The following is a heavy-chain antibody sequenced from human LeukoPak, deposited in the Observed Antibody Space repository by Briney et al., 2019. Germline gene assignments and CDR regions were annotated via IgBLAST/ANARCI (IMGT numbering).Heavy chain of an antibody. J-gene: IGHJ4*02. Sequence: GGSLRLSCAASGFTFSSYWMHWVRQAPGKGLEWVSYISSSSSTIFYADSVKGRFTVSRDNAKNSLYLQMNTLRDEDTAVYYCARSSGSYYNHDYWGQETLVTVSS. CDR3: ARSSGSYYNHDY. D-gene: IGHD3-10*01. V-gene: IGHV3-48*02. CDR2: ISSSSSTI. CDR1: GFTFSSYW.